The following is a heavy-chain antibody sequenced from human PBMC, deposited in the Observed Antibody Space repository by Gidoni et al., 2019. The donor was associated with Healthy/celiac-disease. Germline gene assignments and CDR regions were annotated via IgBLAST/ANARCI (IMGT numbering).Heavy chain of an antibody. CDR2: IKSKTDGGTT. Sequence: EVQLVESGGGLVKPGGSLRLSCAASGFTFSNAWMSWVRQAPGKGLEWFGRIKSKTDGGTTDYAAPVKGRFTISRDDSKNTLYLQMNSLKTEDTAVYYCTTDLDYGDYHWGQGTLVTVSS. CDR3: TTDLDYGDYH. V-gene: IGHV3-15*01. J-gene: IGHJ5*02. CDR1: GFTFSNAW. D-gene: IGHD4-17*01.